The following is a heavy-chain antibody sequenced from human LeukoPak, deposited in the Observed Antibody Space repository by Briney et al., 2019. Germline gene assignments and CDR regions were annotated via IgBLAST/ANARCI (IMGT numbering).Heavy chain of an antibody. J-gene: IGHJ4*02. Sequence: EGSLRLSCAASGFTFSSYGMHWVRQAPGKGLEWVAFIRYDGSNKYYADSVKGRFTISRDNSKNTLYLQMSSLRAEDTAVYYCAKDRYSSSSWFDYWGQGTLVTVSS. CDR3: AKDRYSSSSWFDY. CDR2: IRYDGSNK. D-gene: IGHD6-6*01. V-gene: IGHV3-30*02. CDR1: GFTFSSYG.